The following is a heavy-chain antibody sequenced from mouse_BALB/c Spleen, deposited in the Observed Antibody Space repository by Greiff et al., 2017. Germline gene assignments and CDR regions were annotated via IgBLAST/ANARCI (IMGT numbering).Heavy chain of an antibody. J-gene: IGHJ1*01. CDR3: ARSGGP. D-gene: IGHD3-1*01. CDR1: GFTFSSFG. CDR2: ISSGSSTI. V-gene: IGHV5-17*02. Sequence: DVMLVESGGGLVQPGGSRKLSCAASGFTFSSFGMHWVRQAPEKGLEWVAYISSGSSTIYYADTVKGRFTISRDNPKNTLFLQMTSLRSEDTAMYYCARSGGPWGAGTTVTVSS.